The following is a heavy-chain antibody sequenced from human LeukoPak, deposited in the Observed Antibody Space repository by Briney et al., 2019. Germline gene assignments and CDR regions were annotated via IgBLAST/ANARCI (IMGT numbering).Heavy chain of an antibody. D-gene: IGHD3-3*01. V-gene: IGHV3-7*01. Sequence: PGGSLRLSCAASGFTFSSYWMSWVRQAPGKGLEWVANIKQDGSEKYYVDSVKGRFTISRDNAKNSLYLQMNSLRAEDTAVYYCARVGPPAYDFWSGLGDLPFDYWGQGTLVTVSS. CDR1: GFTFSSYW. J-gene: IGHJ4*02. CDR2: IKQDGSEK. CDR3: ARVGPPAYDFWSGLGDLPFDY.